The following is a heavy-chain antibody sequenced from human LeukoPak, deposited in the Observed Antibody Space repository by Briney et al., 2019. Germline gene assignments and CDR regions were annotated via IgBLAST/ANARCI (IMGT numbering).Heavy chain of an antibody. V-gene: IGHV4-39*07. CDR3: ASGEEMATFSAAFDI. J-gene: IGHJ3*02. D-gene: IGHD5-24*01. Sequence: SETLSLTCTVSGGSMRSSSYYWGWIRQTPGKGLEWIGSIYYSGNTYYNPSLRSRVTISVDTSKNQFSLKLSSVTAADTAVYYCASGEEMATFSAAFDIWGQGTMVTVSS. CDR2: IYYSGNT. CDR1: GGSMRSSSYY.